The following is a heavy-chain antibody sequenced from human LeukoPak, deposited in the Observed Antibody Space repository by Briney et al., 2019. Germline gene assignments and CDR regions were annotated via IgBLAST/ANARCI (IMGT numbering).Heavy chain of an antibody. D-gene: IGHD4-11*01. CDR2: ISGSGGNT. CDR3: ANPPTVTGFDY. CDR1: GFTFSNYA. J-gene: IGHJ4*02. Sequence: GGSLRLSCAASGFTFSNYAMSWVRQAPGKGLEWVSTISGSGGNTYYADSVKGRFTISRDNSKNTLYLQMNRLRADDTAVYYCANPPTVTGFDYWGQGTLVTVSS. V-gene: IGHV3-23*01.